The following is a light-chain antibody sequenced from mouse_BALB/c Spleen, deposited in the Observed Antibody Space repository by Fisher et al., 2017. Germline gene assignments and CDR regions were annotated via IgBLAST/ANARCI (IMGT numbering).Light chain of an antibody. J-gene: IGKJ2*01. V-gene: IGKV4-58*01. CDR2: RTS. CDR3: QQWSSNPPIT. CDR1: SSVSSSY. Sequence: DIVLTQTPAIMSASLGERVTMTCTASSSVSSSYLHWYQQKSGASPKPLIHRTSNLASGVPARFSGSGSGTSYSLTISSMEAEDAATYYCQQWSSNPPITFGGGTKLEIK.